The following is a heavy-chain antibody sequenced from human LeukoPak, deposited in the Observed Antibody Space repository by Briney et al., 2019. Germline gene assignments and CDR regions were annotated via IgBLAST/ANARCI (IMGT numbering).Heavy chain of an antibody. D-gene: IGHD2-15*01. CDR2: IYTSGST. Sequence: SETLSLTCTVSGGSISSYYWSWIRQPAGKGLEWIGRIYTSGSTNYNPSLKSRVTMSVDTSKNQFSLKLSSVTAADTAVYYCARDPGYCSGGSCYSFFDPWGQGTLVTVSS. J-gene: IGHJ5*02. CDR3: ARDPGYCSGGSCYSFFDP. V-gene: IGHV4-4*07. CDR1: GGSISSYY.